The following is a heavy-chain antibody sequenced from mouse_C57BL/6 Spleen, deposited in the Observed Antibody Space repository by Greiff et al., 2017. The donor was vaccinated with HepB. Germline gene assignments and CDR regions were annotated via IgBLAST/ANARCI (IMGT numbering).Heavy chain of an antibody. CDR1: GYTFTSYW. CDR3: ARYSSGYEDWFAY. D-gene: IGHD3-2*02. CDR2: IHPSDSDT. V-gene: IGHV1-74*01. J-gene: IGHJ3*01. Sequence: QVQLQQPGAELVKPGASVKVSCKASGYTFTSYWMHWVKQRPGQGLEWIGRIHPSDSDTNYNEKFKGKATLTADKSSSTAYMQFSSLTSEDSAIYYCARYSSGYEDWFAYWGQGTLVTVSA.